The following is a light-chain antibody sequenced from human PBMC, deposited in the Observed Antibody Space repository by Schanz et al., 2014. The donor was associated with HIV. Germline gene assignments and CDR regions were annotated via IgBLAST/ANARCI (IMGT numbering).Light chain of an antibody. CDR3: AAWDDSLSGPVV. CDR2: SNN. V-gene: IGLV1-44*01. Sequence: QSVLTQPPSASGTPGQRVTIPCSGSSSNIGSNSQNWHQHPPGTAPKLLIYSNNQRPFGVPDRFSGSKSGTSASLAISGLQSEDEADYYCAAWDDSLSGPVVFGGGTKLTVL. J-gene: IGLJ2*01. CDR1: SSNIGSNS.